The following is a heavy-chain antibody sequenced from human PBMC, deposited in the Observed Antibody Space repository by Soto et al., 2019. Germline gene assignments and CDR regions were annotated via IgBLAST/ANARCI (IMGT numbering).Heavy chain of an antibody. CDR1: GGSISSYY. J-gene: IGHJ6*03. V-gene: IGHV4-59*08. CDR2: IYYSGST. Sequence: SETLSLTCTVSGGSISSYYWSWIRQPPGKGLEWIGYIYYSGSTNYNPSLKSRVTISVDTSKNQFSLKLSSVTAADTAVYYCARRSLQDADYYYYYMDVWGKGTTVTVSS. CDR3: ARRSLQDADYYYYYMDV. D-gene: IGHD4-4*01.